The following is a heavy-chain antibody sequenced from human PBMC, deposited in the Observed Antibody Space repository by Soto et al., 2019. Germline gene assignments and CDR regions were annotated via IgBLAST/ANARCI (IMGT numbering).Heavy chain of an antibody. D-gene: IGHD6-13*01. V-gene: IGHV3-53*01. Sequence: LRLSCAASGFTVSTNYMSWVRQSPGKGLEWVSVIYTGGSTYYADSVKGRFTISRDNSKNRLFLQMNSLRAEDTAIYYCAKCMGSSWIGVIDNWGQGTLVTVSS. CDR3: AKCMGSSWIGVIDN. J-gene: IGHJ4*02. CDR2: IYTGGST. CDR1: GFTVSTNY.